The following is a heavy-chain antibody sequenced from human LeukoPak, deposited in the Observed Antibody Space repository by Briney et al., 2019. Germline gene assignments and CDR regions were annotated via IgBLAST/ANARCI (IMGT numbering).Heavy chain of an antibody. V-gene: IGHV1-2*02. CDR3: ARGPENWYDSSGQLDY. Sequence: APVKVSCKASGYTFTGYYMHWVRQAPGQGLEWMGWINPNSGGTNYAQKFQGRVTMTRDTSISTAYMELSRLRSDDTAVYYCARGPENWYDSSGQLDYWGQGTLVTVSS. CDR1: GYTFTGYY. J-gene: IGHJ4*02. D-gene: IGHD3-22*01. CDR2: INPNSGGT.